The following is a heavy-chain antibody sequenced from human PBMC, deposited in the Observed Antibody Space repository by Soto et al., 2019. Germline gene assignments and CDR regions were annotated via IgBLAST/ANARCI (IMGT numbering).Heavy chain of an antibody. CDR3: AKDLEIWGPPDY. V-gene: IGHV3-23*01. D-gene: IGHD3-16*01. Sequence: HPGGSLRLSCAASGFTFSSYAMSWVRQAPGKGLEWVSAISGSGVSTYYADSVKGRFTISRDNSKNTLYLQMNSLRAEDTAVYYCAKDLEIWGPPDYCGQGTRVTVSS. CDR2: ISGSGVST. CDR1: GFTFSSYA. J-gene: IGHJ4*02.